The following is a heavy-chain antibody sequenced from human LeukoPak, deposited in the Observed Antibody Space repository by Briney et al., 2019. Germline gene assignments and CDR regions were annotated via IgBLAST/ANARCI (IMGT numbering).Heavy chain of an antibody. CDR1: GFTFSSYG. CDR3: AKDPRIEAAAPDY. CDR2: VSYDGSNK. Sequence: PGRSLRLSCAASGFTFSSYGMHWVRQAPGKGLEWVAVVSYDGSNKYYADSVKGRFTISRDNSKNTLSLQMNSLRPEDTAVYYCAKDPRIEAAAPDYWGQGTLVTVSS. D-gene: IGHD6-13*01. V-gene: IGHV3-30*18. J-gene: IGHJ4*02.